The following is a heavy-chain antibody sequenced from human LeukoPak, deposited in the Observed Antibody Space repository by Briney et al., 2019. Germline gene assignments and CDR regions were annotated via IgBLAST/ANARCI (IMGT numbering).Heavy chain of an antibody. Sequence: ASVKVSCKASGYTFTSYGISWVRQAPGQELEWMGWISAYNGNTNYAQKLQGRVTMTTDTSTSTAYMELRSLRSDDTAVYYCARADSSSWYNYFDYWGRGTLVTVSS. V-gene: IGHV1-18*01. D-gene: IGHD6-13*01. CDR3: ARADSSSWYNYFDY. CDR2: ISAYNGNT. J-gene: IGHJ4*02. CDR1: GYTFTSYG.